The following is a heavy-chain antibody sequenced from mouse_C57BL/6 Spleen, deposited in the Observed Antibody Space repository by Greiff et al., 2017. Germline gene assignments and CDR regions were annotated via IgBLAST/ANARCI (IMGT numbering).Heavy chain of an antibody. J-gene: IGHJ4*01. CDR3: TALPANYYYGSRGYAMDY. CDR2: IRLKSDNYAT. Sequence: EVHLVESGGGLVQPGGSMKLSCVASGFTFSNYWMNWVRQSPEKGLEWVAQIRLKSDNYATHYAESVKGRFTISRDDSKSSVYLQMNNLRAEDTGIYYCTALPANYYYGSRGYAMDYWGQGTSVTVSS. CDR1: GFTFSNYW. V-gene: IGHV6-3*01. D-gene: IGHD1-1*01.